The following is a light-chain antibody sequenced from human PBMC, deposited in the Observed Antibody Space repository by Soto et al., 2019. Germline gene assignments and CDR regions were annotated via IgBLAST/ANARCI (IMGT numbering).Light chain of an antibody. V-gene: IGLV2-14*03. CDR3: NAYTSSSTYV. CDR1: SSDVGGFNY. CDR2: DVT. Sequence: QSALTQPASVSGSPGQSITISCTGTSSDVGGFNYVSWYQQQPGKAPKLMIYDVTNRPSGVSYRFSGSKSGNTASLTISGLQAEDEADYYCNAYTSSSTYVFGTGTKVTVL. J-gene: IGLJ1*01.